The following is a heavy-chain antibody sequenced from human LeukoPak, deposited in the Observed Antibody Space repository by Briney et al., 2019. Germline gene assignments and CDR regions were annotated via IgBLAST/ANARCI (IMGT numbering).Heavy chain of an antibody. CDR3: ARDRRLASFDY. J-gene: IGHJ4*02. Sequence: GGSLRLSCVASGFTFTNYWMSWVRQAPGKGLEWVSGITGRGENTYYADSVKGRFTISRDNSKNTLYLQMNSLRAEDAAIYYCARDRRLASFDYGGQGTLVTVSS. CDR1: GFTFTNYW. CDR2: ITGRGENT. V-gene: IGHV3-23*01. D-gene: IGHD6-25*01.